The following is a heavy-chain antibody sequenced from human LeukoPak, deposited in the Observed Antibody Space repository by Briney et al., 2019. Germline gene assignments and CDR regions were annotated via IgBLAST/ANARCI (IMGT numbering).Heavy chain of an antibody. V-gene: IGHV1-8*01. Sequence: ASVSVSCKASGYTFTIFDINWVRPAPGQGVGGVGWINPYSANTAYAQNFQGRVTMTTNTSLSTAYMELSSLRSEDTAVYYCARYSNSWTGGYGMDVWGQGTTVTVSS. CDR1: GYTFTIFD. CDR2: INPYSANT. J-gene: IGHJ6*02. CDR3: ARYSNSWTGGYGMDV. D-gene: IGHD4-11*01.